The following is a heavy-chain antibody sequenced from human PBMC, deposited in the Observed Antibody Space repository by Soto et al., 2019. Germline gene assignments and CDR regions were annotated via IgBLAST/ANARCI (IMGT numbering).Heavy chain of an antibody. Sequence: GGSLRLSCAASGFTFSSYAMSWVRRAPGKGLEWVSAISGSGGSTYYADSVKGRFTISRDNSKNTLYLQMNSLRAEDTAVYYCAKVRWFGELLAHFDYWGQGTLVTVSS. J-gene: IGHJ4*02. V-gene: IGHV3-23*01. D-gene: IGHD3-10*01. CDR1: GFTFSSYA. CDR2: ISGSGGST. CDR3: AKVRWFGELLAHFDY.